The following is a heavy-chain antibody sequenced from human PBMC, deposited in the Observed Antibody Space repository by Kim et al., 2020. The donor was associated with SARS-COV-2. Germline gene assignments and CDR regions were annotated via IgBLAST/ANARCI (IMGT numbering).Heavy chain of an antibody. V-gene: IGHV5-51*01. CDR1: GYSFTSYW. Sequence: GESLKISCKGSGYSFTSYWIGWVRQMPGKGLEWMGIIYPGDSDTRYSPSFQGQVTISADKSISTAYLQWSSLKASDTAMYYCARRGSGSSRYWYFDLWGRGTLVTVSS. CDR3: ARRGSGSSRYWYFDL. CDR2: IYPGDSDT. J-gene: IGHJ2*01. D-gene: IGHD1-26*01.